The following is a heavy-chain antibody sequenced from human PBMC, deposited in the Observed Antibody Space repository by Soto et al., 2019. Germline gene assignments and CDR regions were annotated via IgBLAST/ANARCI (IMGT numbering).Heavy chain of an antibody. J-gene: IGHJ4*02. CDR3: AREQYYFDY. V-gene: IGHV3-30-3*01. CDR1: GFSLSNYP. Sequence: QVQLVESGGGVVQPGRSLRLSCAAAGFSLSNYPMHWVRQGPGKGLEWVAVISDDGNSIYYADSLKGRFTISRDISKNTLYLQTNSLRPEDTAMYYCAREQYYFDYWGQGTLVTDSS. CDR2: ISDDGNSI.